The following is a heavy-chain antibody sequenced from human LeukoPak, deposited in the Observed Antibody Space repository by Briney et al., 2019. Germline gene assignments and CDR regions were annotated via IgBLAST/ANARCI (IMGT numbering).Heavy chain of an antibody. D-gene: IGHD6-13*01. Sequence: PGGSLRLSCAASGFTFSDYYMSWIRQAPGKGLEWVSYISSSGSTIYYADSVKGRFTISRDNAKNSLYLQMNSLRAEDTAVYYCARESTPYSSSWYENAEYFQHWGQGTLVTVSS. CDR2: ISSSGSTI. CDR3: ARESTPYSSSWYENAEYFQH. CDR1: GFTFSDYY. V-gene: IGHV3-11*04. J-gene: IGHJ1*01.